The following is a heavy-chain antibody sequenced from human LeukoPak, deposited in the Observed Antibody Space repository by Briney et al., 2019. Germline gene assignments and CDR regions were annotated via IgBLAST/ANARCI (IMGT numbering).Heavy chain of an antibody. D-gene: IGHD1-26*01. CDR1: GGTFSSYA. V-gene: IGHV1-69*13. J-gene: IGHJ3*02. CDR2: IIPIFGTA. CDR3: ARDRIVGATTAFDI. Sequence: SVTVSCTASGGTFSSYAISWVRQAPGQGLEWMGGIIPIFGTANYAQKFQGRVTITADESTSTAYMELSSLRSEDTAVYYCARDRIVGATTAFDIWGQGTMVTVSS.